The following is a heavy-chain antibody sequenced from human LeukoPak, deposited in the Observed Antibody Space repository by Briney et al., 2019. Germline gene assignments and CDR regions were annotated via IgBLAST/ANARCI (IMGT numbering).Heavy chain of an antibody. Sequence: GGSLRLSCAASGFTFSSYWMHWVRQAPGEGLVWVSRINNDGSNTVYADSVKGRFTISRDNAKNTLYLEMNSLRAEDTAVYYCVRGLLGPVYWGQGTLVIVSS. J-gene: IGHJ4*02. CDR3: VRGLLGPVY. CDR2: INNDGSNT. V-gene: IGHV3-74*03. D-gene: IGHD7-27*01. CDR1: GFTFSSYW.